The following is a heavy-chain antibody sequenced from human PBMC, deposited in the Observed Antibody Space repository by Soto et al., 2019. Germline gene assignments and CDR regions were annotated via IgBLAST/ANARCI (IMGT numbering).Heavy chain of an antibody. V-gene: IGHV3-23*01. Sequence: GGSVRLSCAASGFTFNRYGMSWVRQAPGKGLEWVSAISGSGDSTYYADSVKGRFTISRDSSNNTLYLQMNNLRADDTALYFCVKLRLELLYLDSWGLGALVT. J-gene: IGHJ4*01. CDR2: ISGSGDST. CDR3: VKLRLELLYLDS. D-gene: IGHD1-7*01. CDR1: GFTFNRYG.